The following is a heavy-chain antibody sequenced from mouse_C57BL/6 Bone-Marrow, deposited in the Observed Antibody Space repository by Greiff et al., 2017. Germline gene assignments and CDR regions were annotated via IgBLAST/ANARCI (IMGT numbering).Heavy chain of an antibody. CDR3: ARYYYGSRTRYFDV. J-gene: IGHJ1*03. D-gene: IGHD1-1*01. CDR1: GFTFSDYY. Sequence: DVKLVESEGGLVQPGSSMKLSCTASGFTFSDYYLAWVRQVPEKGLEWVANITYDGSSTYYLDSLQSRFILSRDNAKNILYLQMSSLKSEDTATYYCARYYYGSRTRYFDVWGTGTTVTVSS. CDR2: ITYDGSST. V-gene: IGHV5-16*01.